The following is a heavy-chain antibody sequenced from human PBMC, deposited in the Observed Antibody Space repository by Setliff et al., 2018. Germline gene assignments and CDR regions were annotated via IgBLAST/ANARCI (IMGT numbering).Heavy chain of an antibody. D-gene: IGHD3-9*01. Sequence: ASVKVSCKASGYTFTSYGISWVRQAPGQGLERMGWISAYNGNTNYAQKLQGRVTMTTDTSTSTAYMELRSLRSDDTAVYYCARVYPFSLGYDILTGYYDYWGQGTLVTVSS. J-gene: IGHJ4*02. CDR1: GYTFTSYG. CDR2: ISAYNGNT. CDR3: ARVYPFSLGYDILTGYYDY. V-gene: IGHV1-18*01.